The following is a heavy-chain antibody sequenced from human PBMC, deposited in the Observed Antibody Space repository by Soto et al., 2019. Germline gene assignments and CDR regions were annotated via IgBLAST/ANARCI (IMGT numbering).Heavy chain of an antibody. J-gene: IGHJ4*02. CDR2: IKSKTDGGTT. V-gene: IGHV3-15*01. CDR3: TTGSGGYDSTRLDY. CDR1: GFTFSNAW. D-gene: IGHD5-12*01. Sequence: LRLSCAASGFTFSNAWMSWVRQAPWKGLEWVGRIKSKTDGGTTDYAAPVKGRFTISRDDSKNTLYLQMNSLKTEDAAVYYCTTGSGGYDSTRLDYWGQGTLVTVSS.